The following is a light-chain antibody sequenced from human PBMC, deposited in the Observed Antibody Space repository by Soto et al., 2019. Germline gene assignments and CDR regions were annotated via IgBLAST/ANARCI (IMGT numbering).Light chain of an antibody. V-gene: IGKV3-11*01. Sequence: ETVLTQSPATLSLSPGERATLSCRASQSVSSYLAWYQQKPGQAPRLLIYDAVNRATGIPARFSGSGSWTDFTLTIGSLEPEDSGVYYCQQRINWPLTFGGGTRVEIK. CDR1: QSVSSY. CDR3: QQRINWPLT. J-gene: IGKJ4*01. CDR2: DAV.